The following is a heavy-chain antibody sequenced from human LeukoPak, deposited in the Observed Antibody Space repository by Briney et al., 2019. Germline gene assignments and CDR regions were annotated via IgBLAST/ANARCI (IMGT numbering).Heavy chain of an antibody. Sequence: GGSLRLSCAASGFTFSSYAMSWVRQAPGKGLGWVSAISGSGGSTYYADSVKGRFTISRDNSKNTLYLQMNSLRAEDTAVYYCAKDSSNYYDSSGYFDAFDIWGQGTMVTVSS. CDR1: GFTFSSYA. J-gene: IGHJ3*02. D-gene: IGHD3-22*01. V-gene: IGHV3-23*01. CDR3: AKDSSNYYDSSGYFDAFDI. CDR2: ISGSGGST.